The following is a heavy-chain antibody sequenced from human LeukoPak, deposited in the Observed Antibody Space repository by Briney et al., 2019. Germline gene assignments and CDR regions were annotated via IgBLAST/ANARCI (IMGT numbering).Heavy chain of an antibody. J-gene: IGHJ6*03. CDR2: ISGSGGST. CDR1: GFTFSAYE. Sequence: GGSLRLSCAASGFTFSAYEMNWVRQAPGKGLEWVSAISGSGGSTYYADSVKGRFTISRDNSKNTLYLQMNSLRAEDTAVYYCAKGKYYYYYMDVWGKGTTVTISS. CDR3: AKGKYYYYYMDV. V-gene: IGHV3-23*01.